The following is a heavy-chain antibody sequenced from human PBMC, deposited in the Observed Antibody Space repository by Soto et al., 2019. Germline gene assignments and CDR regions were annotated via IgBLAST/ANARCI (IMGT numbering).Heavy chain of an antibody. CDR1: GGSISSGDYY. CDR3: AAQIYGGNSGWFDP. V-gene: IGHV4-30-4*01. CDR2: IYYSGST. Sequence: SETLSLTCTVSGGSISSGDYYWSWIRQPPGKGLEWIGYIYYSGSTYYNPSLKSRVTISVDTSKNQFSLKLSSVTAADTAVYYCAAQIYGGNSGWFDPWGQGTLVTVSS. J-gene: IGHJ5*02. D-gene: IGHD4-17*01.